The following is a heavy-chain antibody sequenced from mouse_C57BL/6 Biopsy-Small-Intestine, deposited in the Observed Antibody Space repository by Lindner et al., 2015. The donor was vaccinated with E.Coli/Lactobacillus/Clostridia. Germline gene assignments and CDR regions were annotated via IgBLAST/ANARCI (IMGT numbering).Heavy chain of an antibody. J-gene: IGHJ3*01. CDR1: GFNIKDDY. CDR3: TTGGWLPSWFAY. CDR2: IDPENGDT. V-gene: IGHV14-4*01. Sequence: VQLQESGAELVRPGASVELSCTASGFNIKDDYMHWVNQRPEQGLEWIGWIDPENGDTEYASKFQGKATITADTSSNTAYLQLSSLTSEDTAVYYCTTGGWLPSWFAYWGQGTLVTVSA. D-gene: IGHD2-3*01.